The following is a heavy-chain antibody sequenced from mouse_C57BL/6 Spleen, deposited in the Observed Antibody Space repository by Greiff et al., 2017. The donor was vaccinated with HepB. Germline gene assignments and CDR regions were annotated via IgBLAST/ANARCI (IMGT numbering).Heavy chain of an antibody. CDR1: GFSLTSYG. J-gene: IGHJ4*01. Sequence: QVQLQQSGPGLVAPSQSLSITCTISGFSLTSYGVHWVRQPPGKGLEWLVVIWSDGSTTYNSALKSRLSISKDNSKSQVFLKMNSLQTDDTAMYYCARHGGDYNYYAMDYWGQGTSVTVSS. D-gene: IGHD2-4*01. CDR2: IWSDGST. V-gene: IGHV2-6-1*01. CDR3: ARHGGDYNYYAMDY.